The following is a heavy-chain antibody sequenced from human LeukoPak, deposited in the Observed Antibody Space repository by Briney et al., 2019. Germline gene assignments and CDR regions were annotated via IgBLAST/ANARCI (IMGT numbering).Heavy chain of an antibody. CDR3: ARGNYCSSTSCYYFDY. Sequence: PGGSLRLSCAASGFTFDDYGMSWVRQAPGKGLEWVSGINWNGGSTGYADSVKGRFTISRDNAKNSLYLQMNSLRAEDTASYYCARGNYCSSTSCYYFDYWGQGTLVTVSS. V-gene: IGHV3-20*04. CDR1: GFTFDDYG. CDR2: INWNGGST. D-gene: IGHD2-2*01. J-gene: IGHJ4*02.